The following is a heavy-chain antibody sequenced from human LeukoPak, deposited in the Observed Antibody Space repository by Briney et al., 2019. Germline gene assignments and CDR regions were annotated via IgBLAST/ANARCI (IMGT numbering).Heavy chain of an antibody. CDR3: ARVKRDTPEWLLYAPHYYYYYMDV. CDR2: IYYRGTT. D-gene: IGHD3-3*01. V-gene: IGHV4-39*07. CDR1: GGSISSSSYY. J-gene: IGHJ6*03. Sequence: PSETLSLTCTVSGGSISSSSYYWGWIRHPPGKGLEWIANIYYRGTTYYNPSLKTRATISVDTSNNQFSLRPSSVTAADTAVYYCARVKRDTPEWLLYAPHYYYYYMDVWGKGTTVTVSS.